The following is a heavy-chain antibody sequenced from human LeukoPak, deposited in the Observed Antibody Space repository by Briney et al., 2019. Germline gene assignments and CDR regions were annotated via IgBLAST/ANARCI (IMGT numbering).Heavy chain of an antibody. Sequence: SETLSLTCTVSGGSISTYYWSWIRQAPGKGLEWIGYINYSGSTDYNPSLKSRVTISVDTSKNQLSLKMRSVTAADTAVYYCAREYSSSEYWGQGTLVTVSS. J-gene: IGHJ4*02. CDR1: GGSISTYY. V-gene: IGHV4-59*01. CDR2: INYSGST. D-gene: IGHD6-6*01. CDR3: AREYSSSEY.